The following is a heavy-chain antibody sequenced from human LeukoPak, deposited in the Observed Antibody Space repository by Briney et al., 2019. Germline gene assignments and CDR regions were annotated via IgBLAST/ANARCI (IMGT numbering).Heavy chain of an antibody. CDR2: MNPNSGNT. CDR1: GYTFSSYD. J-gene: IGHJ1*01. Sequence: GASVKVSCKASGYTFSSYDINSVRQPTRGELAWMGWMNPNSGNTGYAQKFQGRLNMTRNTSIDTAYMELSSLRSDDTAVYYCARRVGSGWPVQHWGQGTLVTVSS. D-gene: IGHD6-19*01. CDR3: ARRVGSGWPVQH. V-gene: IGHV1-8*01.